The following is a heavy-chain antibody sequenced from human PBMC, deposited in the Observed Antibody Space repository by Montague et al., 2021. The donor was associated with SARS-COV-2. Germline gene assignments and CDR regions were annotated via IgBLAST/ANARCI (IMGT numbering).Heavy chain of an antibody. V-gene: IGHV6-1*01. CDR2: LLHKKKRYN. CDR3: ASGRMVPYSSSWTTLYYYYGMDV. Sequence: CAISGDSVAGHRRRWEENTSELQSHFERVCRLLHKKKRYNDYAVSVKRRITIKPDTSKNQFSLQLNSVTPEDTAVYYCASGRMVPYSSSWTTLYYYYGMDVWGQGTTVTVSS. D-gene: IGHD6-13*01. J-gene: IGHJ6*02. CDR1: GDSVAGHRRR.